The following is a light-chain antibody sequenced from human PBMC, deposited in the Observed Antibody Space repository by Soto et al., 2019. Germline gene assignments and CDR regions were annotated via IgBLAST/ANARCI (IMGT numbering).Light chain of an antibody. V-gene: IGKV1-39*01. CDR1: QSISTY. CDR3: QHGYSTPLT. CDR2: AAS. Sequence: IQMTQSPSTLSASVRDRVIITYPASQSISTYLHWYQQKTGKAPNLIIYAASTLQSGVPSRFSGSGSGTDCTLTISSLQPEDFATYFCQHGYSTPLTFGGGTKVDIK. J-gene: IGKJ4*01.